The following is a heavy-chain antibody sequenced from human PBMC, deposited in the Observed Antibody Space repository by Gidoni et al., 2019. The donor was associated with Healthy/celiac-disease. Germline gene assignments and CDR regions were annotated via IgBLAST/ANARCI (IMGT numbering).Heavy chain of an antibody. CDR3: ARDPPWGDGSGTFDP. CDR2: ISPIFGTA. J-gene: IGHJ5*02. V-gene: IGHV1-69*01. D-gene: IGHD6-19*01. Sequence: VQLVQSGAAVKKPGSSVKVSCKASGGTFSSYAISWVRQAPGQGLEWMGGISPIFGTANYAQKFQGRVTITADESTSTAYMGLSSLRSEDTAVYYCARDPPWGDGSGTFDPWGQGTLVTVSS. CDR1: GGTFSSYA.